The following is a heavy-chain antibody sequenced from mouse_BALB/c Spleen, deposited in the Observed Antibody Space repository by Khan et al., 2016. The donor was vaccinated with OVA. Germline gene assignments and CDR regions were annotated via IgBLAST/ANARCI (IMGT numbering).Heavy chain of an antibody. V-gene: IGHV3-6*02. CDR1: GYSITSGYF. CDR2: IRCDGDS. J-gene: IGHJ3*01. Sequence: EVQLQESGPGLVKPSQSLSLTCSVTGYSITSGYFWNWIRQFPGNNLEWLGYIRCDGDSNYNPSLKNRISITRDTSKNQFFLKLNSVPPEDTATYSCARGGSSGPAWFAYWGQGTLVTVSA. D-gene: IGHD3-1*01. CDR3: ARGGSSGPAWFAY.